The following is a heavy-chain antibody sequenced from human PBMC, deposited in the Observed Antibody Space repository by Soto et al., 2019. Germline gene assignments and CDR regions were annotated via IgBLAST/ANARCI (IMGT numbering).Heavy chain of an antibody. CDR2: VSDTGLST. V-gene: IGHV3-23*01. J-gene: IGHJ5*01. CDR3: AKSYFDSSGFDS. Sequence: VGSLRLSCVASGFTFSTYALSWVCQAPGKGLEWVSTVSDTGLSTYYAGSVTGRFTISRDNSRNTVYLQMNSLRAEDTAVYYCAKSYFDSSGFDSWGLGTLVTVSS. CDR1: GFTFSTYA. D-gene: IGHD3-22*01.